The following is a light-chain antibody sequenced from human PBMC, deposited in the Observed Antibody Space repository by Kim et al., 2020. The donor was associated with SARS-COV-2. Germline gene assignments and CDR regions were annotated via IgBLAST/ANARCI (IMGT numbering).Light chain of an antibody. V-gene: IGLV1-44*01. CDR1: TPKIGSNT. J-gene: IGLJ3*02. CDR3: AAWDDSLNGWV. CDR2: SNT. Sequence: GQRVPSCCSGSTPKIGSNTVNWYQQLPGMAPNLLIYSNTQRPSGVPDRFSGSKSGTSASLAISGLQSEDEADYYCAAWDDSLNGWVFGGGTQLTVL.